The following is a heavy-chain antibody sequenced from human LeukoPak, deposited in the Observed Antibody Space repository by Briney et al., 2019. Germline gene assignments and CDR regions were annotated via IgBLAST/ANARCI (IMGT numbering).Heavy chain of an antibody. D-gene: IGHD1-26*01. CDR1: GFTFSNHA. J-gene: IGHJ4*02. CDR2: IHSGGADT. CDR3: ARNLNSGSYYYFDY. V-gene: IGHV3-23*01. Sequence: PGGSLRLSCAASGFTFSNHAMAWVRQAPGKGLEWVSAIHSGGADTYYADSVKGRFTVSRDNSKNTLSLQMNSLGPEDTALYYCARNLNSGSYYYFDYWGQGTLVTVSS.